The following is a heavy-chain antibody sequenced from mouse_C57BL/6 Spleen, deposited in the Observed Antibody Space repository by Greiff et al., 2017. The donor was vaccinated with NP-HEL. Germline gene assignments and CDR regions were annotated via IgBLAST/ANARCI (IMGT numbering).Heavy chain of an antibody. J-gene: IGHJ4*01. V-gene: IGHV1-20*01. CDR1: GYSFTGYF. CDR3: ARSGVEYYGSSYGLDAMDY. CDR2: INPYNGDT. D-gene: IGHD1-1*01. Sequence: EVQLQQSGPELVKPGDSVKISCKASGYSFTGYFMNWVMQSHGKSLEWIGRINPYNGDTFYNQKFKGKATLTVDKSSSTAHMELRSLTSEDSAVYYCARSGVEYYGSSYGLDAMDYWGQGTSVTVSS.